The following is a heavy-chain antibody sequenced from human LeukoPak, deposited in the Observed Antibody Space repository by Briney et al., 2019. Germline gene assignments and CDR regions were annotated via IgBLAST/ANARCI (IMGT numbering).Heavy chain of an antibody. CDR3: ASLSSLDGPDY. CDR2: IYSGGST. CDR1: GFTVGSNY. J-gene: IGHJ4*02. Sequence: GGSLRLSCAASGFTVGSNYMSWVRQAPGKGLEWVSVIYSGGSTYYADSVKGRFTISRDNSKNTLYLQMNSLRAEDTAVYYCASLSSLDGPDYWGQGTLVTVSS. D-gene: IGHD3-16*02. V-gene: IGHV3-53*01.